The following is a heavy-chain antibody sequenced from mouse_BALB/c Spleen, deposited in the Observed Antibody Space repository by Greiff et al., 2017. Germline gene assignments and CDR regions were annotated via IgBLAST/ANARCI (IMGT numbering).Heavy chain of an antibody. CDR1: GFSLTSYG. CDR3: ARNDRYDYDEGFAY. CDR2: IWSGGST. D-gene: IGHD2-4*01. V-gene: IGHV2-2*02. Sequence: VQLQQSGPGLVQPSQSLSITCTVSGFSLTSYGVHWVRQSPGKGLEWLGVIWSGGSTDYNAAFISRLSISKDNSKSQVFFKMNSLQANDTAIDYCARNDRYDYDEGFAYWGQGTLVTVSA. J-gene: IGHJ3*01.